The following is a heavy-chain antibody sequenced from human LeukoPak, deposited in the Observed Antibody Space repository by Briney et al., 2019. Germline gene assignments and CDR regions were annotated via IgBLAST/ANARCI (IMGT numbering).Heavy chain of an antibody. CDR2: IYYSGST. D-gene: IGHD2-15*01. Sequence: PSETLSLTCTVSGGSINSSSHYWGWIRQPPGKGLEWIGSIYYSGSTYYNPSLKGRVTISVDTSKNQFSLKLSSVTATDTAVYYCARMVVRGRGNWFDPWGQGTPVTVSS. CDR3: ARMVVRGRGNWFDP. V-gene: IGHV4-39*01. J-gene: IGHJ5*02. CDR1: GGSINSSSHY.